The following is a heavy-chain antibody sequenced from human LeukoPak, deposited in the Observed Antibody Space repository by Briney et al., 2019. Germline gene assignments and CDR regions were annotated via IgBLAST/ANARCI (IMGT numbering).Heavy chain of an antibody. V-gene: IGHV3-23*01. CDR1: GFTFNTYA. Sequence: GGSLRLSCAASGFTFNTYAMSWVRQAPGKGLEWVSSNSGSGGSTYYADSVEGRFTISRDNSKNTLYLQMNSLRAEDTAVYYCAKRGLGDREAFDIWGQGTMVTVSS. D-gene: IGHD2-21*02. CDR3: AKRGLGDREAFDI. J-gene: IGHJ3*02. CDR2: NSGSGGST.